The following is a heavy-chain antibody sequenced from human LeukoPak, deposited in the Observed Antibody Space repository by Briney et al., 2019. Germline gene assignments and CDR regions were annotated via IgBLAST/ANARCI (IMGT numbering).Heavy chain of an antibody. V-gene: IGHV4-39*07. D-gene: IGHD6-13*01. Sequence: SETLSLTCTVSGGSISSSSYYWGWIRQPPGKGLEWIGSIYYSGSTYYNPSLKSRVTISVDTSKNQFSLNLISVTAADTAVYYCARDTGYSSSWTGYWGQGTLVTVSS. CDR2: IYYSGST. CDR1: GGSISSSSYY. CDR3: ARDTGYSSSWTGY. J-gene: IGHJ4*02.